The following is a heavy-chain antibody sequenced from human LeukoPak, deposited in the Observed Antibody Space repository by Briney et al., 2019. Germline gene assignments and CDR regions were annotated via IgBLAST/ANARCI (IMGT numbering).Heavy chain of an antibody. Sequence: PGGSLTLSCAASGFTLSSYSMNWVRQAPARGREWVSSISSSSSYMYYADSVKGRFTIYRDNAKNSLYLQMNRLGAEDTAVYYCARDRITMVRGVTYGMDVWGQGTTVTVSS. D-gene: IGHD3-10*01. V-gene: IGHV3-21*01. CDR2: ISSSSSYM. CDR1: GFTLSSYS. J-gene: IGHJ6*02. CDR3: ARDRITMVRGVTYGMDV.